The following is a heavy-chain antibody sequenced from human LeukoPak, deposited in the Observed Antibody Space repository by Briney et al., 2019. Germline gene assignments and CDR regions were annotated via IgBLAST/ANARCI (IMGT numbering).Heavy chain of an antibody. D-gene: IGHD3-3*01. Sequence: GGSLRLSCAASGFTFSSYAMSWVRQAPGKGLEWVSAISGSGGSTYYADSVKGRFTISRDNSKNTLYLQMNSLRAEDTAVYYCAKAPEKYYDFWSGYHPCGMDVWGQGTTVTVSS. CDR3: AKAPEKYYDFWSGYHPCGMDV. CDR1: GFTFSSYA. V-gene: IGHV3-23*01. CDR2: ISGSGGST. J-gene: IGHJ6*02.